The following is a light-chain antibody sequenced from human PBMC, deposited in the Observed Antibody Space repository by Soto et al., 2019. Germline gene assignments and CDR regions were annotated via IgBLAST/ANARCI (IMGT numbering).Light chain of an antibody. CDR1: QSVSSY. CDR2: DAS. Sequence: EIVLTQSPATLSLSPGERATLSCRASQSVSSYLAWYQQKPGQAPRLLIYDASNRATGIPARFSGSGSGTEFTLTVSSLQSEDFAVYYCQQYIKWPITFGQGTRLEIK. J-gene: IGKJ5*01. V-gene: IGKV3-11*01. CDR3: QQYIKWPIT.